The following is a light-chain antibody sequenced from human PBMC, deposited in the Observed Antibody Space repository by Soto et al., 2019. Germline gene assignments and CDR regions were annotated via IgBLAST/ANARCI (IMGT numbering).Light chain of an antibody. J-gene: IGLJ2*01. CDR3: SSYPRRNTRA. CDR1: SSDVGGYNF. CDR2: EVT. Sequence: QSALTQPASVSGSPGQSITISCTGTSSDVGGYNFVSWYQQYPGKAPKLILYEVTDRPSGVSNRFSGSKSGSTASLTISGLQAEDEADYYCSSYPRRNTRAFGGGTKLTGL. V-gene: IGLV2-14*01.